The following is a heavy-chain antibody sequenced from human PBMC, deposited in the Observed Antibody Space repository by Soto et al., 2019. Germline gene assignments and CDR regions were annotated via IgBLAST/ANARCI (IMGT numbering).Heavy chain of an antibody. J-gene: IGHJ4*02. D-gene: IGHD6-19*01. Sequence: QVQLVQSGAEVRMPGASVKVSCKASGYTFTHYYIHWVRQAPGQGLEWMGIINPSGGSTRYSPKFQGRLTMTGDTSTSTVYMELSSLRSDDTAVFYCAREASAVAGTNFDYWGQGTLVTVSS. CDR1: GYTFTHYY. CDR2: INPSGGST. V-gene: IGHV1-46*01. CDR3: AREASAVAGTNFDY.